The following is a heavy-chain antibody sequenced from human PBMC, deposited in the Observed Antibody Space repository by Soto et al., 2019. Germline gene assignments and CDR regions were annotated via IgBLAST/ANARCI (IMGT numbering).Heavy chain of an antibody. CDR2: IWYDGSNK. D-gene: IGHD6-13*01. J-gene: IGHJ4*02. V-gene: IGHV3-33*01. CDR3: ARGGIAAAGSPFDY. CDR1: GFTFSSYG. Sequence: VQLVESGGGVVQPGRSLRLSCAASGFTFSSYGMHWVRQAPGKGLEWVAVIWYDGSNKYYADSVKGRFTISRDNSKNTLYLQMNSLRAEDTAVYYCARGGIAAAGSPFDYWGQGTLVTVSS.